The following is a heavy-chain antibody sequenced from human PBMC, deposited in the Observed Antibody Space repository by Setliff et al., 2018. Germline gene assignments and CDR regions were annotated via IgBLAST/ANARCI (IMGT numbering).Heavy chain of an antibody. V-gene: IGHV3-23*01. J-gene: IGHJ4*02. D-gene: IGHD1-26*01. CDR1: GFSFGAFT. CDR2: IIQSGAT. Sequence: GGSLRLSCETSGFSFGAFTMNWVRQAPGKGLEWVSGIIQSGATFYADSVKGRFTVSRDNSRNTLYLQMNSLRAEDTAVYYCARDRVGATNLFDYWGQGTLVTVSS. CDR3: ARDRVGATNLFDY.